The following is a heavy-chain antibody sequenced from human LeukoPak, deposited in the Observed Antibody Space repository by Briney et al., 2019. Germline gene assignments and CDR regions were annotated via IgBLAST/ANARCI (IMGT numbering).Heavy chain of an antibody. D-gene: IGHD6-13*01. V-gene: IGHV6-1*01. Sequence: SQTLSLTCAISGDSVSSNSAAWNWISQSPSRGLEWLGRTYYRSKWYNDYAVSVKSRITNNPDTSKNQFSLQLNSVTPEDTAVYYCARGELMGIAAAEGYWGQGTLVTVSS. CDR2: TYYRSKWYN. CDR3: ARGELMGIAAAEGY. J-gene: IGHJ4*02. CDR1: GDSVSSNSAA.